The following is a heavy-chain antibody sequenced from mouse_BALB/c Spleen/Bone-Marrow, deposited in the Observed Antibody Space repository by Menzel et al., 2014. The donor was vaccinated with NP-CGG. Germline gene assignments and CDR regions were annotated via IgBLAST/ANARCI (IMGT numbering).Heavy chain of an antibody. CDR1: GYTFSSYW. CDR3: ARAYYVNYDAMDY. Sequence: QVQLQQSGAELMKPGASMKISCKATGYTFSSYWIEWVKQRPGHGLESIGEILPGSGSTNYNERFKGKATFTADTSSNTAYMQLSSLTSEDSAVYYCARAYYVNYDAMDYWGQGTSVTVSS. J-gene: IGHJ4*01. D-gene: IGHD2-10*01. V-gene: IGHV1-9*01. CDR2: ILPGSGST.